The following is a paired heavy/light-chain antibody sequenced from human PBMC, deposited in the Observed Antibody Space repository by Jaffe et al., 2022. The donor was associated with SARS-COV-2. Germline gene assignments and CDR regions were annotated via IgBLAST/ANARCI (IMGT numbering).Heavy chain of an antibody. J-gene: IGHJ5*02. V-gene: IGHV5-51*01. D-gene: IGHD2-2*01. Sequence: VQLVQSGAELKKPGESLKISCRGSGYSFTTHWIAWVRQVPGKGLEWMGIIYPGDSQIKYSPSFRGQVTISADRSINTAYLQWSVLKTADTAMYYCAGRRVGLGDCGSTSCQDLDLWGQGTLVTVPP. CDR1: GYSFTTHW. CDR3: AGRRVGLGDCGSTSCQDLDL. CDR2: IYPGDSQI.
Light chain of an antibody. Sequence: QSVLTQPPSVSAAPGQRVAISCSGSSSNIGSNFVSWYQQIPGTAPKLVIYGSNMRLSGIPGRFSGSKSGTSATLVITGLQSGDEADYYCGTWDSSLSAGVFGGGTKLTVL. CDR2: GSN. V-gene: IGLV1-51*02. J-gene: IGLJ3*02. CDR3: GTWDSSLSAGV. CDR1: SSNIGSNF.